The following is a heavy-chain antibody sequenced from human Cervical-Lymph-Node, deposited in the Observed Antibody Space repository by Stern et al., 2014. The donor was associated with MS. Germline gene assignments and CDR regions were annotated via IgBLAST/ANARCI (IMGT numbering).Heavy chain of an antibody. CDR3: ARATVARGAFDV. Sequence: DQLVQSGAEVKKPGSSVTVSCQASGGTFSSFAINWVRQAPGPGLEWLGGIIPIFGVANCAKELQVRVTITADESTNTAYMDLNSLRSDDTAVYYCARATVARGAFDVWGQGTMVTVSS. J-gene: IGHJ3*01. CDR1: GGTFSSFA. V-gene: IGHV1-69*01. CDR2: IIPIFGVA. D-gene: IGHD4-23*01.